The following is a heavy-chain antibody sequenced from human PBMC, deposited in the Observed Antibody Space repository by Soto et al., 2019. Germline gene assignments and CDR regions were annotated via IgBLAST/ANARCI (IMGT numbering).Heavy chain of an antibody. CDR2: ISYNGNNR. J-gene: IGHJ6*02. CDR3: ARGSPAVSGRVYYHHLDG. Sequence: GGSLRLSCAASGFIFSSYVMHWVRQTPGKGLEWVAGISYNGNNRFYADSVKGRFTISGDNSKNTLSLQMNSLRHEDTAVYYCARGSPAVSGRVYYHHLDGWGQGTTVTVSS. D-gene: IGHD6-19*01. V-gene: IGHV3-30-3*01. CDR1: GFIFSSYV.